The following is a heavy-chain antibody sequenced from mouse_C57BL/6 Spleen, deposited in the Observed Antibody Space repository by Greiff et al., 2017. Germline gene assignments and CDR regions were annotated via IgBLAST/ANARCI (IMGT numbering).Heavy chain of an antibody. CDR2: IRNKANNHAT. V-gene: IGHV6-6*01. D-gene: IGHD3-2*02. J-gene: IGHJ3*01. CDR3: TIDSSGYVRFAY. CDR1: GFTFSDAW. Sequence: EVMLVESGGGLVQPGGSMKLSCAASGFTFSDAWMDWVRQSPEKGLEWVAEIRNKANNHATYYAESVKGRFTISRDDSKSSVYLQMNSLRAEDTGIYYCTIDSSGYVRFAYWGQGTLVTVSA.